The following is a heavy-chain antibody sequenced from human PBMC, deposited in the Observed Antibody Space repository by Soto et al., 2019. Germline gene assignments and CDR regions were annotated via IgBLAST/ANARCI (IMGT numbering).Heavy chain of an antibody. CDR1: GGSISSGGYY. V-gene: IGHV4-31*03. CDR3: ARGGRSTTDRVRFDP. CDR2: IYYSGGT. J-gene: IGHJ5*02. Sequence: QVQLQESGPGLVKPSQTLSLTCTVSGGSISSGGYYWSWVRQHPGKGLEWIGYIYYSGGTYYNPSLKSRVAISVDTSRNQFSLKLTSVTAADTAVYYCARGGRSTTDRVRFDPWGQGTLVTVSS. D-gene: IGHD2-2*01.